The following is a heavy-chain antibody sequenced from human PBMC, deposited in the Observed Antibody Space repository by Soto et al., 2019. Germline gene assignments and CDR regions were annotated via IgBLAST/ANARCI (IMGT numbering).Heavy chain of an antibody. Sequence: EVQLVQSGAEVKKPGESLRNSCKGSGYSFTSYWISWVRQMPGKGLEWMGRIDPSDSYTNYSPSFQGHVTISADKSISTAYLQWSSLKASDTAMYYCARLAMWSRYSSGGFDYWGQGTLVTVSS. CDR2: IDPSDSYT. D-gene: IGHD6-19*01. J-gene: IGHJ4*02. CDR1: GYSFTSYW. V-gene: IGHV5-10-1*01. CDR3: ARLAMWSRYSSGGFDY.